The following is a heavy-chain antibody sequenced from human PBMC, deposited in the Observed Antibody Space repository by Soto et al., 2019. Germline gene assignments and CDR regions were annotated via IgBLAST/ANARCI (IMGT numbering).Heavy chain of an antibody. D-gene: IGHD3-10*01. CDR1: GFTVSSNY. Sequence: PGGSLRLSCAASGFTVSSNYMIWVRQAPGKGLEWVSVIYSGGSTYYADSVKGRFTISRDNSKNTLYLQMNSLRAEDTAVYYCARSPYYYGSGSYYGPYHFDYWGQGTLVTVSS. J-gene: IGHJ4*02. V-gene: IGHV3-53*01. CDR2: IYSGGST. CDR3: ARSPYYYGSGSYYGPYHFDY.